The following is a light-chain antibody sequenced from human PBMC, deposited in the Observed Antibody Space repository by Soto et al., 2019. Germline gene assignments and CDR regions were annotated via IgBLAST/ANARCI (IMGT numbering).Light chain of an antibody. CDR1: QSVSSNY. J-gene: IGKJ1*01. Sequence: PVEMATLSCTASQSVSSNYLAWFQQRPGQPPRLIIYGVSTRATGTPDRFSASGSGTDFTLTINRLEREDFAVYYCQQYGCSPWTFGQGTKVDIK. V-gene: IGKV3-20*01. CDR3: QQYGCSPWT. CDR2: GVS.